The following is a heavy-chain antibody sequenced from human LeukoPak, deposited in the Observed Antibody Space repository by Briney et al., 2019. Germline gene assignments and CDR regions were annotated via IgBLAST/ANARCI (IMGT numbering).Heavy chain of an antibody. V-gene: IGHV4-59*11. CDR2: IHYSGST. Sequence: SETLSLTCTVSGASISSHYWSWVRQPPGKGLEWIGYIHYSGSTNYRPSLKSRITISIDTSRKQFSLKLRSVNAADTAMYYCARTGDYSRTTGGWFDPWGQGTLVTVSS. D-gene: IGHD4-11*01. J-gene: IGHJ5*02. CDR1: GASISSHY. CDR3: ARTGDYSRTTGGWFDP.